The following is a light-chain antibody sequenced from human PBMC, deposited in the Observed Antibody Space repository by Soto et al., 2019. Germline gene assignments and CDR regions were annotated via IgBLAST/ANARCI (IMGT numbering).Light chain of an antibody. V-gene: IGLV2-11*01. CDR3: CSYAGSYTHV. Sequence: QGAPSQPLAVSWSPGQSVTISCTGTSSYVGGYNYVSWHQQHPGKAPKLMIYDVSKRPSGVPDRFSGSKSGNTASLTISGLQAEDEADYYCCSYAGSYTHVFGTGTKVNVL. CDR1: SSYVGGYNY. J-gene: IGLJ1*01. CDR2: DVS.